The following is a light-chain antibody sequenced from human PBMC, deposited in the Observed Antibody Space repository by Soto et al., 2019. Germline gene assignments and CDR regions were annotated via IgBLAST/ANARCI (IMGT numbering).Light chain of an antibody. J-gene: IGKJ5*01. CDR2: GAS. CDR1: PSVSSSY. CDR3: QQYGSSPFIT. Sequence: EIVLTQSPGPLSLSPGARATLSCRASPSVSSSYLAWYQQKPGQAPRLLIYGASSRATGIPDRFSGSGSGTDFTLTISRLEPEDFAVYYCQQYGSSPFITFGQGTRLEIK. V-gene: IGKV3-20*01.